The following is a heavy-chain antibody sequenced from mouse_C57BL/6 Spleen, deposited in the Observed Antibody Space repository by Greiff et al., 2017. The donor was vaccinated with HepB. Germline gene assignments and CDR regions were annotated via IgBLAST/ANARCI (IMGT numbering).Heavy chain of an antibody. CDR3: ARPLTGTDYFDY. J-gene: IGHJ2*01. CDR2: IDPSDSYT. V-gene: IGHV1-50*01. Sequence: QVQLQQPGAELVKPGASVKLSCKASGYTFTSYWMQWVKQRPGQGLEWIGEIDPSDSYTNYNQKFKGKATLTVDTSSSTAYMQLSSLTSEDSAVYHCARPLTGTDYFDYWGQGTTLPVSS. CDR1: GYTFTSYW. D-gene: IGHD4-1*01.